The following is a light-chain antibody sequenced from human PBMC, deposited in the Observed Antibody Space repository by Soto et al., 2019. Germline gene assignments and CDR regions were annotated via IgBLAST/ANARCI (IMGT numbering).Light chain of an antibody. CDR1: QSVSSY. CDR2: DAS. J-gene: IGKJ5*01. V-gene: IGKV3-11*01. Sequence: VLTQSPATLSSFPGDRVTLSCRASQSVSSYLAWYQQKPGQAPRLLIYDASNRATGIPARFSGSGSGTDFTLTISRLEPEDFAVYYCQKRSNWPPSCGQGTRLEIK. CDR3: QKRSNWPPS.